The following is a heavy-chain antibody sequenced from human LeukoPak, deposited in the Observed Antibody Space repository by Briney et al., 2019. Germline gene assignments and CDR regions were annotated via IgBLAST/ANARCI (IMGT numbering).Heavy chain of an antibody. CDR3: ARGGATGIVY. Sequence: PSETLSLTCTVSGGSISSYYWSWIRQPPGKGLEWIGYIYYSGSTNYNPSLKSRVTISVDTSKNQFSLKLSSVTAADTAVYYCARGGATGIVYWGQGTLVTVSS. CDR1: GGSISSYY. CDR2: IYYSGST. D-gene: IGHD1-1*01. J-gene: IGHJ4*02. V-gene: IGHV4-59*12.